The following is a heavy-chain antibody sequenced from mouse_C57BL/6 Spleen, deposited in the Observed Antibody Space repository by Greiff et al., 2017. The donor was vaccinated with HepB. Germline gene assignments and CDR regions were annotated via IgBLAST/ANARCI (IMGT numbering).Heavy chain of an antibody. CDR3: ARPDGYYVRGAMDY. D-gene: IGHD2-3*01. J-gene: IGHJ4*01. Sequence: VQLQQPGAELVKPGASVKMSCKASGYTFTSYWITWVKQRPGQGLEWIGDIYPGSGSTNYNEKFKSKATLTVDTSSSTAYMQLSSLTSEDSAVYYCARPDGYYVRGAMDYWGQGTSVTVSS. CDR2: IYPGSGST. V-gene: IGHV1-55*01. CDR1: GYTFTSYW.